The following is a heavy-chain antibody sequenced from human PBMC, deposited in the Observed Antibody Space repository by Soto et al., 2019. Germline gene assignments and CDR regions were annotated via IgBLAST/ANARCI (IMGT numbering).Heavy chain of an antibody. J-gene: IGHJ4*02. Sequence: QITLKESGPTLVKPTQTLTLTCTFSGFSLSTGGVGVGWLRQSPVKALEWLALIYWDGGKAYSPSLKSRLTISKDTSKNQVVLTMTSVDPVDTATYYCAHRRLEAGTTVLTGFDYWGQGIQVTVSS. CDR2: IYWDGGK. D-gene: IGHD4-17*01. CDR1: GFSLSTGGVG. V-gene: IGHV2-5*02. CDR3: AHRRLEAGTTVLTGFDY.